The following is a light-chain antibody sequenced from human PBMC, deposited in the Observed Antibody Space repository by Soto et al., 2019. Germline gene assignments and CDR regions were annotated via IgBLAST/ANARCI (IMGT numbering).Light chain of an antibody. Sequence: QAVVTQPPSASGTPGQRVTISCSGSSSNVGSNTVSWYQHLPGTAPKLLIYNNNQWPSGVRDRFSGSKSGTSASLAISGLQSGDEADYYCAAWDDSLNGVVFGGGTKLTVL. V-gene: IGLV1-44*01. J-gene: IGLJ3*02. CDR3: AAWDDSLNGVV. CDR1: SSNVGSNT. CDR2: NNN.